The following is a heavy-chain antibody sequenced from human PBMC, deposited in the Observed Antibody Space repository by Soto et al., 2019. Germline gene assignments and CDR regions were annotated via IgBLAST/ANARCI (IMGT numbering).Heavy chain of an antibody. D-gene: IGHD4-17*01. J-gene: IGHJ4*02. Sequence: SVKVSCKASGGTFSSYTISWVRQAPGQGLEWMGRIIPILGIANYAQKFQGRVTITADKSTSTAYMELSSLRSEDTAVYYCARGTTTVASDYYFDYWGQGTLVTVYS. CDR2: IIPILGIA. V-gene: IGHV1-69*02. CDR1: GGTFSSYT. CDR3: ARGTTTVASDYYFDY.